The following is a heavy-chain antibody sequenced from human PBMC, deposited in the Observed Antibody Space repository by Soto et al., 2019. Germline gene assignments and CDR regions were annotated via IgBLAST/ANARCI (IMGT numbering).Heavy chain of an antibody. Sequence: GGSLRLSCSASGFTFSSYAMHWVRQAPGKGLEYVSAISSNGGSTYYADSVKGRFTISRDNSKNTLYLQMNSLRAEDTAVYYCAKVGVVVVAARFNYWGQGTLVTVSS. V-gene: IGHV3-64*04. D-gene: IGHD2-15*01. CDR2: ISSNGGST. J-gene: IGHJ4*02. CDR1: GFTFSSYA. CDR3: AKVGVVVVAARFNY.